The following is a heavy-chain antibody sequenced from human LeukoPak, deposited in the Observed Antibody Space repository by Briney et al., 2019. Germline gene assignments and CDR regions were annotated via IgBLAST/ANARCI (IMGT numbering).Heavy chain of an antibody. J-gene: IGHJ4*02. Sequence: GGSLRLSCAASGFTFSSYWMHWVRQAPGKGLVWVSRINSDGSSTSYADSVKGRFTISRDNAKSTLYLQMNSLRAEDTAVYYCARGPAVVVAATDYWGQGTLVTVSS. D-gene: IGHD2-15*01. CDR2: INSDGSST. CDR1: GFTFSSYW. V-gene: IGHV3-74*01. CDR3: ARGPAVVVAATDY.